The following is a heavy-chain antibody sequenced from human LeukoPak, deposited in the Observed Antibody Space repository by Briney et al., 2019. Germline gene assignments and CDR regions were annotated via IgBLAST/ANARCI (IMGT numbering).Heavy chain of an antibody. Sequence: GGSLRLSCAASGFTFTNAWMDWVRQAPGKGLEWVDRIKSRPDGGTTDYAAPVKGRFTISRDDSKNTLYLHMNSLKTEDTAVYYCITVYDSVANWGQGTLVTVSS. D-gene: IGHD5-12*01. CDR3: ITVYDSVAN. J-gene: IGHJ4*02. CDR2: IKSRPDGGTT. CDR1: GFTFTNAW. V-gene: IGHV3-15*01.